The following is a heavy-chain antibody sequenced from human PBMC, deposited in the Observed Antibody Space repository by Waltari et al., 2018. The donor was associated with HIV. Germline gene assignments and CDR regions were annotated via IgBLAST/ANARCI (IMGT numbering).Heavy chain of an antibody. CDR2: MNPPSGTT. J-gene: IGHJ4*02. Sequence: QVQLEQSGAEVKKPGASVKVSCKASGYTFTSYDIFWVRQATGQGLEWMGWMNPPSGTTAYAQKFQGRVTMTRNTSITTAYRELSSLRSEDTAVYYCARVRRPSGSYYLSYWGQGTLVTVSS. V-gene: IGHV1-8*01. D-gene: IGHD1-26*01. CDR1: GYTFTSYD. CDR3: ARVRRPSGSYYLSY.